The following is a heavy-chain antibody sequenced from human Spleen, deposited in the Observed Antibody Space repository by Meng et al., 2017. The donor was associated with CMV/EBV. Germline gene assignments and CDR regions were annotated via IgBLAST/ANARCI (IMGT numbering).Heavy chain of an antibody. CDR2: IYYSGST. Sequence: SETLSLTCTVSGGSISSSSYYWGWIRQPPGKGLEWIGSIYYSGSTYYNPSLKSRVTISVDTSKNQFSLKLSSVTAADTAVYYCAREAVAAAGNNWFDPWGQGTLVTVSS. J-gene: IGHJ5*02. D-gene: IGHD6-13*01. V-gene: IGHV4-39*07. CDR3: AREAVAAAGNNWFDP. CDR1: GGSISSSSYY.